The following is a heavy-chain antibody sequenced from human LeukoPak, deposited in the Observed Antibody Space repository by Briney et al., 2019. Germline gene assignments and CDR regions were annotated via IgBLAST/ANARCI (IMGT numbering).Heavy chain of an antibody. CDR2: MNPNSGNT. J-gene: IGHJ4*02. V-gene: IGHV1-8*01. CDR1: GYTFTSYD. CDR3: ARSGRGTYYYFDY. Sequence: GASVKVSCKASGYTFTSYDINRVRQATGQGLVWMGWMNPNSGNTGYAQKFQGRVTMTRNTSISTAYMELSSLRSEDTAVYYCARSGRGTYYYFDYWGQGTLVTVSS. D-gene: IGHD1-26*01.